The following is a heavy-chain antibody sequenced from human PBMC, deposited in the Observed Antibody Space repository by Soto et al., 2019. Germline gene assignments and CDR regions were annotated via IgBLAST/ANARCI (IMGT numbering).Heavy chain of an antibody. J-gene: IGHJ4*02. V-gene: IGHV4-59*08. CDR3: ARSGRHYDSSGYSGGSFDY. D-gene: IGHD3-22*01. CDR2: IYYSGNT. Sequence: SETLSLTCTVSGGSISSYYWSWIRQPPGKGLEWIGYIYYSGNTDYNPSLKSRVTISVDTSKNQFSLKLSSVTAADTAVYYCARSGRHYDSSGYSGGSFDYWGQGTLVTVSS. CDR1: GGSISSYY.